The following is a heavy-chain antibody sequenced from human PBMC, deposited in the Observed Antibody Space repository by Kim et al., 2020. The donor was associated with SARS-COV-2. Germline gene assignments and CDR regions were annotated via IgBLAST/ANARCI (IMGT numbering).Heavy chain of an antibody. Sequence: YGHTSGTMYKPFLKSRVAISLDTSKNQFSLSLRSVTAADTAVYYCAEVPSFWGQGILVTVSS. CDR3: AEVPSF. J-gene: IGHJ4*02. CDR2: GHTSGT. D-gene: IGHD6-6*01. V-gene: IGHV4-59*01.